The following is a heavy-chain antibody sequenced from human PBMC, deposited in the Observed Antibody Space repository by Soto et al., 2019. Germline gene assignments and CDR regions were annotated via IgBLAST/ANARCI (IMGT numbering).Heavy chain of an antibody. CDR2: ISYDGSNK. J-gene: IGHJ6*02. Sequence: GGSLRLSCAASGFTFSSYAMHCVRQAPCKGLEWVAFISYDGSNKYYADSVKGRFTISRDNSKNTLYLQMNSLRAEDTAVYYCARVAEKTRYCSGGSCYPPLIMDVWGQGTTVTVSS. CDR1: GFTFSSYA. D-gene: IGHD2-15*01. CDR3: ARVAEKTRYCSGGSCYPPLIMDV. V-gene: IGHV3-30-3*01.